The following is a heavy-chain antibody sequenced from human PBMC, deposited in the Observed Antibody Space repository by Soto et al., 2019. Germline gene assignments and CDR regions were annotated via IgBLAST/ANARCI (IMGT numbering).Heavy chain of an antibody. CDR2: ASGSGSGT. CDR3: AKGRPGVAAAPDY. D-gene: IGHD2-21*01. V-gene: IGHV3-23*01. CDR1: GFTFSDYA. Sequence: EVQLLESGGGSVHPGESLRLSCAASGFTFSDYAMAWVRQAPGKGLEWVSNASGSGSGTYYADSVKGRFTISRDNSKNTLFLHMTNLTAGDTALYFCAKGRPGVAAAPDYWGQGTLVTVSS. J-gene: IGHJ4*02.